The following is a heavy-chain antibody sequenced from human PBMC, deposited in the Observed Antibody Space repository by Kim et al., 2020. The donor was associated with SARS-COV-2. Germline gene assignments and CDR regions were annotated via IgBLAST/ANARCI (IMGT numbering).Heavy chain of an antibody. CDR2: IYYSGST. CDR1: GGSISSSSYY. CDR3: ARHAGASSSYIFDY. Sequence: SETLSLTCTVSGGSISSSSYYWGWIRQPPGKGLEWIGSIYYSGSTYYNPSLKSRVTISVDTSKNQFSLKLSSVTAADTAVYYCARHAGASSSYIFDYWGQGALVTVSS. V-gene: IGHV4-39*01. J-gene: IGHJ4*02. D-gene: IGHD6-13*01.